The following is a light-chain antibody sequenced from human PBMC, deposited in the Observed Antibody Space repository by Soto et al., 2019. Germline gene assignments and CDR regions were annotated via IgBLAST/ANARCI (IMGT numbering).Light chain of an antibody. CDR1: QSVSSK. CDR2: DAS. J-gene: IGKJ4*01. CDR3: QQYNSYSPLT. Sequence: EIVMTQSPATLSVSPGERATLSCRSSQSVSSKLAWYQQKPGQAPRLLIYDASTRATGIPARFSGSGSGTEFSLTISSLQSEDFEVYYCQQYNSYSPLTFGGGTKVDIK. V-gene: IGKV3-15*01.